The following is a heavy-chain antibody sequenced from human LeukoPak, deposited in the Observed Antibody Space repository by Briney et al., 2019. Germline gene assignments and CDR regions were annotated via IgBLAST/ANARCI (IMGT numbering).Heavy chain of an antibody. CDR3: AKVGQPLWYYYMDV. J-gene: IGHJ6*03. D-gene: IGHD2-21*01. Sequence: GGSLRLSCAASGFTFSSYGMHWVRQAPGKGLEWVAVILYDGSKKYYADSVKGRFTISRDNSKNTLYLQMNSLRAEDTAVYYCAKVGQPLWYYYMDVWGKGATVTVPS. CDR1: GFTFSSYG. CDR2: ILYDGSKK. V-gene: IGHV3-30*18.